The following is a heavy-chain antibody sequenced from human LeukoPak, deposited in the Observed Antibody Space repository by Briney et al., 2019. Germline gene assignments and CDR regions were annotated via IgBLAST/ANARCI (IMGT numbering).Heavy chain of an antibody. CDR2: ISSSSSYI. J-gene: IGHJ4*02. CDR3: ARDQWLAVTTSDY. V-gene: IGHV3-21*01. D-gene: IGHD4-17*01. CDR1: GFTFSSYS. Sequence: GGSLRLSCAASGFTFSSYSMNWVRQAPGKGLEWVSSISSSSSYIYYADSVKGRFTISRDNAKNSLYLQMNSLRAEDTAVYYCARDQWLAVTTSDYWGQGTLDTVSS.